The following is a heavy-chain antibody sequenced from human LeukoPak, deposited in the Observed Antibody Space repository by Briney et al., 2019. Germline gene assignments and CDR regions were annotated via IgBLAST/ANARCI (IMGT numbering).Heavy chain of an antibody. V-gene: IGHV3-23*01. CDR2: ISGGGVTT. CDR3: AKDISLERTSCYDY. J-gene: IGHJ4*02. CDR1: GFTSIAYA. D-gene: IGHD2-2*01. Sequence: GGSLRLSRVGSGFTSIAYALTWARQAPGKGLEWVSGISGGGVTTYYADSVKGRFTISRDNSKNTLYLQMNSLRAEDTAVYYCAKDISLERTSCYDYWGQGTLVTVSS.